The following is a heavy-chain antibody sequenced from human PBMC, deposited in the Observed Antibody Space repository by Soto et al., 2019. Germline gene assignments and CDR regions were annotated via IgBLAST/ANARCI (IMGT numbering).Heavy chain of an antibody. CDR2: INPNSGGT. D-gene: IGHD3-9*01. CDR1: GYTFTGYY. J-gene: IGHJ6*02. V-gene: IGHV1-2*02. CDR3: ARWPAYYDILTGYPPSYYYYGMDV. Sequence: GASVKVSCKASGYTFTGYYMHWVRQAPGQRLEWMGWINPNSGGTNYAQKFQGRVTMTRDTSISTAYMELSRLRSDDTAVYYCARWPAYYDILTGYPPSYYYYGMDVWGQGTTVTVSS.